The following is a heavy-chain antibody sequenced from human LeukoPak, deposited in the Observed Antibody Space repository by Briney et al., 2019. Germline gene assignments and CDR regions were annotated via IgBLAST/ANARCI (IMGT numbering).Heavy chain of an antibody. J-gene: IGHJ6*03. CDR1: GFTFSSYS. V-gene: IGHV3-21*01. D-gene: IGHD2-2*01. CDR2: ISSSSSYI. Sequence: GGSLRLSCAASGFTFSSYSMNWVRQAPGKGLELVSSISSSSSYIYYADSVKGRFTISRDNAKNSLYLQMNSLRAEDAAVYYCARATCSSTSCPYYYYMDVWGKGTTVTVSS. CDR3: ARATCSSTSCPYYYYMDV.